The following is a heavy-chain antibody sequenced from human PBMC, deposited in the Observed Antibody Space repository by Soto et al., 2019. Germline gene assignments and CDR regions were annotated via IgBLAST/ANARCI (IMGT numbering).Heavy chain of an antibody. J-gene: IGHJ4*02. Sequence: EVQLVESGGGLVQPGGSLRLSCAASGFTFSSYEMNWVRQAPGKGLEWVSYISSSGSTIYYADSVKGRFTISRDNAKNSLYLQMNSLRAEDTAVYYCARDYGGNSGPFDYWGQGTLITVSS. CDR2: ISSSGSTI. V-gene: IGHV3-48*03. CDR1: GFTFSSYE. D-gene: IGHD4-17*01. CDR3: ARDYGGNSGPFDY.